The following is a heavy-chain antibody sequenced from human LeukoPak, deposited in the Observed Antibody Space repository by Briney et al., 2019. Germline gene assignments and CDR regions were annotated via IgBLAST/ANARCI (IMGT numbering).Heavy chain of an antibody. CDR2: ISGSGSST. Sequence: GGSLRLSCAASGFTFSSYGMSWVRQAPGKGLEWVSVISGSGSSTHYADSAKGRFTISRDNSKNTLSLQMNSLRAEDTAVYYCAKDKGIATLDFDYWGFEYWGQGTLVTVSS. CDR3: AKDKGIATLDFDYWGFEY. CDR1: GFTFSSYG. D-gene: IGHD3/OR15-3a*01. J-gene: IGHJ4*02. V-gene: IGHV3-23*01.